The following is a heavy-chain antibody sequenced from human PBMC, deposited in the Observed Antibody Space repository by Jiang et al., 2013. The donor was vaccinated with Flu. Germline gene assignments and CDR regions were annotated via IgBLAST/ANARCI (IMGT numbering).Heavy chain of an antibody. CDR1: GYSYTSYW. J-gene: IGHJ6*02. CDR2: IDPSDSYT. CDR3: ARLDEDIVVVPATLYGMDV. V-gene: IGHV5-10-1*01. D-gene: IGHD2-2*01. Sequence: GAEVKKPGESLKISCKGSGYSYTSYWINWVRQMPGKGLEWMGRIDPSDSYTTYSPSFQGHVTFSVDKSIRTAYLQWNSLKASDTAMYYCARLDEDIVVVPATLYGMDVWGQGTTVTVSS.